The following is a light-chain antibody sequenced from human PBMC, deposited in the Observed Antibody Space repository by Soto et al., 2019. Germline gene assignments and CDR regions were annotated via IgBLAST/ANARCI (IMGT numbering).Light chain of an antibody. CDR3: ATWDSGLV. Sequence: QSVLTQPPSVSAAPGQKVTISCSGSSSNIGKNYVSWYQQFPGTAPKLLIYENDKRPSGIPDRFSASKSDTSATLGITGLQTGDEADYYCATWDSGLVFGGGTQLTVL. V-gene: IGLV1-51*02. CDR1: SSNIGKNY. CDR2: END. J-gene: IGLJ3*02.